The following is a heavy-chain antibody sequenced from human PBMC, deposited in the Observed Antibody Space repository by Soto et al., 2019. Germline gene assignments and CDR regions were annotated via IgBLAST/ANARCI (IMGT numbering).Heavy chain of an antibody. D-gene: IGHD3-10*01. CDR1: GGTFSSYT. CDR2: IIPILGIA. J-gene: IGHJ5*02. Sequence: QVQLVQSGAEVKKPGSSVKVSCKASGGTFSSYTISWVRQAPGQGLEWMGRIIPILGIANYAQKFQGRVTITADKSTGTAYMELSSLRSEDTAVYYCARDSSYYGSGSVHNWFDPWGQGTLVTVSS. CDR3: ARDSSYYGSGSVHNWFDP. V-gene: IGHV1-69*08.